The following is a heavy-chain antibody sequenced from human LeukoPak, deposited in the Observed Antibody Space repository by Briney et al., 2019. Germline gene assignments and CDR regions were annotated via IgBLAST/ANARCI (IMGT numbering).Heavy chain of an antibody. D-gene: IGHD3-22*01. V-gene: IGHV4-30-4*08. CDR1: GGSISSYY. CDR2: IYYSWST. J-gene: IGHJ4*02. CDR3: ARVPYYYDSSGSDY. Sequence: SETLSLTCTVSGGSISSYYWSWIRQPPGKGLEWIGYIYYSWSTYYNPSLKSRVTVSVDTSKNQFSLTLSSVTAAATAVYYCARVPYYYDSSGSDYWGQGTLVTVSS.